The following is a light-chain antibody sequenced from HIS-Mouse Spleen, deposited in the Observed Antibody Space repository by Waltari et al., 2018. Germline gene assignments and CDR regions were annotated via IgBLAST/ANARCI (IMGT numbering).Light chain of an antibody. CDR2: DDS. V-gene: IGLV3-21*03. Sequence: SYVLTQPPSVSVAPGKTARITCGGNNIGSKSVHWYQQKPGQAPVLAVYDDSDRPSGVPGRCAGSNAGNTATLTISRVEAGDEADYYCQVWDSSSDHVVFGGGTKLTVL. J-gene: IGLJ2*01. CDR1: NIGSKS. CDR3: QVWDSSSDHVV.